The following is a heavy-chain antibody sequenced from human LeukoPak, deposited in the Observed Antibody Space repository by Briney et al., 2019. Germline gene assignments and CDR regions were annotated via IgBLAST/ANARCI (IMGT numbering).Heavy chain of an antibody. J-gene: IGHJ6*03. V-gene: IGHV3-11*04. D-gene: IGHD3-22*01. Sequence: GGSLRLSCAASGFIFSDYYMSWIRQAPGKGLEWVSTIKGTGLTTYYADSVKGRFTISRDNSKNTLYLQMNSLRAEDTAVYYCAKDGGGYYPSYYYYMDVWGKGTTVTISS. CDR2: IKGTGLTT. CDR3: AKDGGGYYPSYYYYMDV. CDR1: GFIFSDYY.